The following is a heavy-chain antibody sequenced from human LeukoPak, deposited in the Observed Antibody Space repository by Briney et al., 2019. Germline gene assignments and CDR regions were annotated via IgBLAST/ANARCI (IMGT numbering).Heavy chain of an antibody. V-gene: IGHV3-33*01. J-gene: IGHJ4*02. CDR2: IWYDGSNK. D-gene: IGHD3-9*01. Sequence: GRSLTLSCAASGFTFSSYGMHWVRQAPGKGLEWVAVIWYDGSNKYYADSVKGRFTISRDNSKNTLYLQMNSLRAEDTAVYYCAREDDILTGYFDYWGQGTLVTVSS. CDR1: GFTFSSYG. CDR3: AREDDILTGYFDY.